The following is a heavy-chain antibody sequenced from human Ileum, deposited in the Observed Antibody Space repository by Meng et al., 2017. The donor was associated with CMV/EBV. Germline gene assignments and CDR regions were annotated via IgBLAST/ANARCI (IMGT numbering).Heavy chain of an antibody. CDR2: IRVSGGTI. CDR3: AKDPENGCYVSSGYRGVDP. J-gene: IGHJ5*02. V-gene: IGHV3-23*01. D-gene: IGHD3-22*01. Sequence: GESLKISCAASGFTFSSYSMRWVRQALGKGLEWVSVIRVSGGTIYYADSVKGRFTNSRDNSKNTLYLQMNSLRAEDTAVYYSAKDPENGCYVSSGYRGVDPWGQGTLVTVSS. CDR1: GFTFSSYS.